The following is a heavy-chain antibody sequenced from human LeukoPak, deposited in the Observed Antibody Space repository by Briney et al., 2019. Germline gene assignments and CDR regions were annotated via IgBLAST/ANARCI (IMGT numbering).Heavy chain of an antibody. D-gene: IGHD3-10*01. V-gene: IGHV3-33*01. CDR1: GFTFSSYG. Sequence: TGGSLRLSCAASGFTFSSYGMHWVRQAPGKGLEWVAVIWYDGSNKYYADSVKGRFTISRDNSKNTLYLQMNGLRAEDTAVYYCARDYYGSGSKSDYWGQGTLVTVSS. CDR3: ARDYYGSGSKSDY. J-gene: IGHJ4*02. CDR2: IWYDGSNK.